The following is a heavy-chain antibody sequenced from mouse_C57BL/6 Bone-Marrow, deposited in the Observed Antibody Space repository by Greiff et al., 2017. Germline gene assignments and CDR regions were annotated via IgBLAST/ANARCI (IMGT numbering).Heavy chain of an antibody. J-gene: IGHJ3*01. D-gene: IGHD1-1*01. CDR2: IYPRSGNT. Sequence: VQLQQSGAELARPGASVKLSCKASGYTFTSYGISWVKQRTGQGLEWIGEIYPRSGNTYYNGKFKGKATLTADNSSSTAYMELRSLTSEDSAVYFCAREGYYSWFAYWGQGTLVTVSA. CDR3: AREGYYSWFAY. CDR1: GYTFTSYG. V-gene: IGHV1-81*01.